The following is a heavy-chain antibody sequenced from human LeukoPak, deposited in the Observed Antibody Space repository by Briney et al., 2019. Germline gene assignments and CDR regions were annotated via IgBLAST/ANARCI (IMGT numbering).Heavy chain of an antibody. J-gene: IGHJ4*02. CDR1: GGSISSSGYY. CDR3: ASYDFWSGYLDY. Sequence: SETLSLTCTVSGGSISSSGYYWSWIRQPPGKGLEWIGYIYHSGSTYYNPSLKSRVTISVDRSKNQFSLKLSSVTAADTAVYYCASYDFWSGYLDYWGQGTLVTVSS. V-gene: IGHV4-30-2*01. CDR2: IYHSGST. D-gene: IGHD3-3*01.